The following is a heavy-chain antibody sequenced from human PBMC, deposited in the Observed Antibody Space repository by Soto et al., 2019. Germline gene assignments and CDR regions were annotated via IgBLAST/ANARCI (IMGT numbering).Heavy chain of an antibody. J-gene: IGHJ3*02. Sequence: QLQLQESGPGLVKPSETLSLTCTVSGGSISSSSYYWGWIRQPPGKGLEWIGSIYYSGSTYYNPSLKSRVTISVDTSKNQFSLKLSSVTAADTAVYYCATRGYCSGGSCYPWAFDIWGQGTMVTVSS. D-gene: IGHD2-15*01. CDR1: GGSISSSSYY. CDR3: ATRGYCSGGSCYPWAFDI. V-gene: IGHV4-39*01. CDR2: IYYSGST.